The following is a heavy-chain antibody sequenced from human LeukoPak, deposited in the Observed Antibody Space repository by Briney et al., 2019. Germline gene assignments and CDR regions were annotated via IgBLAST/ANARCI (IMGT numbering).Heavy chain of an antibody. D-gene: IGHD3-3*01. J-gene: IGHJ4*02. CDR3: ARAGGTIFGVVTLRYYFDY. CDR1: GGSFSGYY. Sequence: SETLSLTCAVYGGSFSGYYWSWIRQPPGRGLEWIGEINHSGSTNYNPSLKSRVTISVDTSKNQFSLKLSSATAADTAVYYCARAGGTIFGVVTLRYYFDYWGQGTLVTVSS. CDR2: INHSGST. V-gene: IGHV4-34*01.